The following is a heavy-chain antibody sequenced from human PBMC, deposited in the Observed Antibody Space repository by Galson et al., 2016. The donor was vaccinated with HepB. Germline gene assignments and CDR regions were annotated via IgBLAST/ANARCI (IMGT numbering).Heavy chain of an antibody. J-gene: IGHJ4*02. CDR3: ARGGGFTAWGHDY. CDR2: ISSTSRTV. D-gene: IGHD3-16*01. V-gene: IGHV3-48*01. Sequence: SLRLSCAASGFTFSNYNINWVRQAPGKGLEWLSYISSTSRTVSYADSVQGRFTISRDRATNSVYLQMNSLRAEDTAVYYCARGGGFTAWGHDYWGQGTLVTVSS. CDR1: GFTFSNYN.